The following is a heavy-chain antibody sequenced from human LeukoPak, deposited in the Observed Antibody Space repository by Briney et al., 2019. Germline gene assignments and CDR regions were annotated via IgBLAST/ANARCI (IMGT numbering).Heavy chain of an antibody. CDR2: IYYSGST. D-gene: IGHD3-3*01. J-gene: IGHJ4*02. V-gene: IGHV4-59*01. CDR3: ARAYDFWSGYYRD. CDR1: GGSISSYY. Sequence: SETLSLTCTVSGGSISSYYWSWIRQPPGKGLEWIGYIYYSGSTNYNPSLKSRVTISVDTSKNQFSLKLSSVTAADTAVYYCARAYDFWSGYYRDWGQGTLVTVSS.